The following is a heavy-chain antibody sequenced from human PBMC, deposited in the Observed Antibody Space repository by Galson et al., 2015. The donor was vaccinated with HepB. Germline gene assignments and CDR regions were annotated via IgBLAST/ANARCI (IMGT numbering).Heavy chain of an antibody. V-gene: IGHV1-24*01. CDR2: FDPEDGET. CDR3: ATPPGRYGGGAVAGPEPLFDY. CDR1: GYTLTELS. D-gene: IGHD6-19*01. J-gene: IGHJ4*02. Sequence: SVKVSCKVSGYTLTELSMHWVRQAPGKGLEWMGGFDPEDGETIYAQKFQGRVTMTEDTSTDTAYMELSSLRSEDTAVYYCATPPGRYGGGAVAGPEPLFDYWGQGTLVTVSS.